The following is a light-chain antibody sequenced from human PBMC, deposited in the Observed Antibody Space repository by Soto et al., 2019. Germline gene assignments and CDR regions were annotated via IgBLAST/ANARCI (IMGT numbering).Light chain of an antibody. CDR2: SDN. CDR1: GSSIGRNT. J-gene: IGLJ2*01. V-gene: IGLV1-44*01. CDR3: SAWDDSLQVL. Sequence: QSVLTQPPSASGTPGQRVTISCSGSGSSIGRNTVIWYRQLPGTAPQLLIYSDNQRPSGVPDRFSGSKSGTSASLAISGLQSEDEADYYCSAWDDSLQVLFGGGTKLTVL.